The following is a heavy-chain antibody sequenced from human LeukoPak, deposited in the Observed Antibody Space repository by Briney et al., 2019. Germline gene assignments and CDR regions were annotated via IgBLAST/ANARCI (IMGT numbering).Heavy chain of an antibody. CDR3: ARGPKTSFDY. CDR1: GFTFSSYW. CDR2: IKQDGSEK. V-gene: IGHV3-7*04. Sequence: PGRSLRLSCAASGFTFSSYWMSWVRQAPGKGLEWVANIKQDGSEKYYVDSVKGRFTISRDSAKNSLYLQMNGLRAEDTAIYYCARGPKTSFDYWGQGTLVTVSS. J-gene: IGHJ4*02.